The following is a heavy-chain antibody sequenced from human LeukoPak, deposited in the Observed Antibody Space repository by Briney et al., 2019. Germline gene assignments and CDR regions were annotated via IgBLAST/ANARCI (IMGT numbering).Heavy chain of an antibody. CDR1: GLTFSSAW. J-gene: IGHJ4*02. D-gene: IGHD3-22*01. CDR3: TTVRPGTSGYSY. Sequence: GGSLRLSCAASGLTFSSAWMTWVRQAPGKGLEWVGRVRSKADGGTTDYDAPAKGRFTISRDDSENTVFLQMTSLKTEDTAVYYCTTVRPGTSGYSYWGQGTLVTVSS. CDR2: VRSKADGGTT. V-gene: IGHV3-15*01.